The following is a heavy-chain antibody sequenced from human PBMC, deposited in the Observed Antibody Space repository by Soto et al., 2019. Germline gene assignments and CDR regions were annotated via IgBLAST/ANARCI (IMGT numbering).Heavy chain of an antibody. V-gene: IGHV4-59*08. J-gene: IGHJ6*03. Sequence: QVQLQESGPGLVKPSETLSFTCTVSGGSISSYYWSWIRQPPGKGLEWIGYIYYSGSTTYNPSLKSRVTISADTSKNQHSLNLSSVTAADTALYYCARHRAFCSGKSCALGYYYYVDVWGIGTTVTVSS. CDR2: IYYSGST. D-gene: IGHD2-2*01. CDR3: ARHRAFCSGKSCALGYYYYVDV. CDR1: GGSISSYY.